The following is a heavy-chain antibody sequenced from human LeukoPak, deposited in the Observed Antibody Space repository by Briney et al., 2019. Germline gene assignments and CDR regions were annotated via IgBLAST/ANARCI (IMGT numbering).Heavy chain of an antibody. CDR2: ISSNGGST. J-gene: IGHJ4*02. Sequence: PGGSLRLSCSASGFTFSSYAMHWVRQAPGKGLEYVSAISSNGGSTYYADSVKGRFTISRDNSKNTLYLQVSSLRAEDTAVYYCVKGYCSSISCYGGYWGQGTLVTVSS. D-gene: IGHD2-2*01. V-gene: IGHV3-64D*09. CDR3: VKGYCSSISCYGGY. CDR1: GFTFSSYA.